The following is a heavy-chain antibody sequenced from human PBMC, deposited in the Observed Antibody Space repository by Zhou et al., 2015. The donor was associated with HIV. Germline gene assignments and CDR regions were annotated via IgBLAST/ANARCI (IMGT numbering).Heavy chain of an antibody. CDR3: ARDSGGSYGFPFDP. D-gene: IGHD5-18*01. CDR1: GYTFTTYD. V-gene: IGHV1-8*02. J-gene: IGHJ5*02. CDR2: MNANSGDT. Sequence: QVQLVQSGPEVKKPGASVKVSCKASGYTFTTYDIDWVRQVAGQGLEWVGWMNANSGDTGSAQRFQDRVTMTRNTSISTAYLELSRLTSDDTAVYYCARDSGGSYGFPFDPWGQGTLVTVSS.